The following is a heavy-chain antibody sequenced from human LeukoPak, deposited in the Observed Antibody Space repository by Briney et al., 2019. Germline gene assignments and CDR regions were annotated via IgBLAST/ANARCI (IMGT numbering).Heavy chain of an antibody. V-gene: IGHV1-18*01. CDR3: ARRGSGTDSWVDWFDP. CDR2: ISAYNGNT. Sequence: ASVKVSCKASGYTFTSYGISWVRRAPGQGLEWMGWISAYNGNTNYAQKLQGRVTMTTDTSTSTAYMELRSLRSDDTAVYYCARRGSGTDSWVDWFDPWGQGTLVTVSS. CDR1: GYTFTSYG. J-gene: IGHJ5*02. D-gene: IGHD3-10*01.